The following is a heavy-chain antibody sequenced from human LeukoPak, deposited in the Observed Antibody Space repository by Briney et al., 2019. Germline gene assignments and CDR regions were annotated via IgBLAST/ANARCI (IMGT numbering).Heavy chain of an antibody. Sequence: ASVTVSCKASGYTFTGYYLHWVRQAPGQGLEWMGCIITYNGNTYYSQKLQGRVTMTTDTSTSTAYMELRSLRSDDTAVYYCAKTTVTSEEYFYYYMDVWGKGTTVTVSS. CDR2: IITYNGNT. D-gene: IGHD4-17*01. J-gene: IGHJ6*03. V-gene: IGHV1-18*04. CDR3: AKTTVTSEEYFYYYMDV. CDR1: GYTFTGYY.